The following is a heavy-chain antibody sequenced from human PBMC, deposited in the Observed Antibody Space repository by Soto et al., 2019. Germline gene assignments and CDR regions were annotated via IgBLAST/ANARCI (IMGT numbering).Heavy chain of an antibody. Sequence: SQTLSLPCAISGDSVSSNSAAWNWIRQSPSRGLEWLGRTYYRSKWYNDYAVSVKSRITINPDTSKNQFSLQLNSVTPEDTAVYYCARHEIVAARPEWGRIPQYYFDYWGQGTLVTVSS. J-gene: IGHJ4*02. D-gene: IGHD6-6*01. CDR2: TYYRSKWYN. CDR3: ARHEIVAARPEWGRIPQYYFDY. V-gene: IGHV6-1*01. CDR1: GDSVSSNSAA.